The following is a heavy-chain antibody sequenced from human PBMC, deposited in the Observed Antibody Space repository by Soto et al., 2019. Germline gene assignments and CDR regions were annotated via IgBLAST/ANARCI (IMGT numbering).Heavy chain of an antibody. J-gene: IGHJ6*03. D-gene: IGHD6-13*01. CDR3: ARGLAAGRKGDKAYYYYMDV. V-gene: IGHV3-11*01. Sequence: GGSLRLSCAASGFTFSDYYMSWIRQAPGKGLEWVSYISSSGSTIYYADSVKGRFTISRDNAKNSLYLQMNSLRAEDTAVYYCARGLAAGRKGDKAYYYYMDVWGKGTTVTVSS. CDR1: GFTFSDYY. CDR2: ISSSGSTI.